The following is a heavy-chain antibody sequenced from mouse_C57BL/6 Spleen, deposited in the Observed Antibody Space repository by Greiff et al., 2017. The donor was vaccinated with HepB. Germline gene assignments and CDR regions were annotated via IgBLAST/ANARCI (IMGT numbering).Heavy chain of an antibody. CDR3: TTRGITTVVFDY. D-gene: IGHD1-1*01. J-gene: IGHJ2*01. CDR2: IDPENGDT. CDR1: GFNIKDDY. Sequence: VQLQQSGAELVRPGASVKLSCTASGFNIKDDYMHWVKQRPEQGLEWIGWIDPENGDTEYASKFQGKATITADTSSNTAYLQLSSLTSEDTAVYYCTTRGITTVVFDYWGHSTTLTVSS. V-gene: IGHV14-4*01.